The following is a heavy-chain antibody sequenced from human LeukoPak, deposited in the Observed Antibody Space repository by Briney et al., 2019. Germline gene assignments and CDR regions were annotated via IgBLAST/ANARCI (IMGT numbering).Heavy chain of an antibody. V-gene: IGHV3-11*01. CDR1: GFTFSDYY. CDR3: ARDTVGATNPPYYYYGMDV. D-gene: IGHD1-26*01. Sequence: GSLRLSCAASGFTFSDYYMSWLRQAPGKGLEWVSYISSSGSTIYYADSVKGRFTISRDNAKNSLYLQMNSLRAEDTAVYYCARDTVGATNPPYYYYGMDVWGQGTTVTVSS. J-gene: IGHJ6*02. CDR2: ISSSGSTI.